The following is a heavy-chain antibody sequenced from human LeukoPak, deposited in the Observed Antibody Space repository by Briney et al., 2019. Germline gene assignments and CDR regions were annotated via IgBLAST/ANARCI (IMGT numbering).Heavy chain of an antibody. Sequence: SETLSLTCTVSGGSISSGSYYWSWIRQPAGKGLEWIGRIYTSGSTNYNPSLKSRVTISVDTSKNQFSLKLSSVTAADTAVYYCASPRNYGDAFDIWGQRTMVTVSS. V-gene: IGHV4-61*02. D-gene: IGHD4-11*01. CDR3: ASPRNYGDAFDI. CDR1: GGSISSGSYY. J-gene: IGHJ3*02. CDR2: IYTSGST.